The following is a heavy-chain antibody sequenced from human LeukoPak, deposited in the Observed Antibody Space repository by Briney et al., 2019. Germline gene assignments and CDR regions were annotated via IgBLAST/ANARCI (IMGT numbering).Heavy chain of an antibody. CDR2: IYYSGST. V-gene: IGHV4-39*07. CDR1: GGSISSSSYY. D-gene: IGHD3-22*01. CDR3: ARAVPTYYYDSSGYLTSHFDY. J-gene: IGHJ4*02. Sequence: SETLSLTCTVSGGSISSSSYYWGWIRQPPGKGQEWIGSIYYSGSTYYNPSLKSRVTISVDTSKNQFSLKLSSVTAADTAVYYCARAVPTYYYDSSGYLTSHFDYWGQGTLVTVSS.